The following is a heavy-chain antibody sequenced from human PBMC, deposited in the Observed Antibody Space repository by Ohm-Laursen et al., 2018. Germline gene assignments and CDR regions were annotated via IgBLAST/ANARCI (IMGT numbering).Heavy chain of an antibody. J-gene: IGHJ4*02. CDR2: INHSRST. V-gene: IGHV4-34*01. Sequence: GTLSLTCSLYSGSFGPYYWSWIRQPPGKGLEWIGEINHSRSTKYNSSFKSQVTISVDTSKNQFSLKLSSVTAADTAVYYCARGFSGWWGRIDYWGQGILVTVSS. CDR1: SGSFGPYY. D-gene: IGHD6-19*01. CDR3: ARGFSGWWGRIDY.